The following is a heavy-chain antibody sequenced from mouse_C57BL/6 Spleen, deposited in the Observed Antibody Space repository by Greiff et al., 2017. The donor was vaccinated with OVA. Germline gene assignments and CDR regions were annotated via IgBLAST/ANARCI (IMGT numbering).Heavy chain of an antibody. J-gene: IGHJ2*01. CDR1: GYTFTSYW. Sequence: QVQLQQPGAELVKPGDSVKLSCKASGYTFTSYWMHWVQQRPGRGLEWIGRIGPNSGGDKYNEQLTSKGTLTVDKPSRPAYMQLSSLTSEDSAVYYCARYPLFDYWGQGTTLTVSS. CDR2: IGPNSGGD. V-gene: IGHV1-72*01. D-gene: IGHD5-1*01. CDR3: ARYPLFDY.